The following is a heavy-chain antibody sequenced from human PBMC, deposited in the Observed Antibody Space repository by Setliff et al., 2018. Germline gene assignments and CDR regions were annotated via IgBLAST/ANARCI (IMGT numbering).Heavy chain of an antibody. J-gene: IGHJ4*02. V-gene: IGHV4-38-2*01. CDR1: GYSISSGYY. Sequence: SETLSLTCAVSGYSISSGYYWGWIRQPPGKGLEWIGSIYHSGSTYYNPSLKSRVTISVDTSKNQFSLKLSSVTAADTAMYYCARQPEGGYYDSSGYYGMAPYYFDYWGQGTLVTVSS. D-gene: IGHD3-22*01. CDR3: ARQPEGGYYDSSGYYGMAPYYFDY. CDR2: IYHSGST.